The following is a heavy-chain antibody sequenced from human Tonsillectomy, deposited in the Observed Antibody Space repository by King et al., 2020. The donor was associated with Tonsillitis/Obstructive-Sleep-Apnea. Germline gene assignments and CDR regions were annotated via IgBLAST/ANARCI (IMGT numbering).Heavy chain of an antibody. D-gene: IGHD4-11*01. CDR3: ARVGDDYTSHYYYYYYMDV. CDR1: GFTFSSYG. CDR2: IWYDGSNI. Sequence: VQLVESGGGVVQPGRSLRLSCAASGFTFSSYGMHWVRQAPGKGLEWVAVIWYDGSNIYYADSVKGRFTISRDNSKNTLYLQMNSLRAEDTAVYYCARVGDDYTSHYYYYYYMDVWGKGTTVTVSS. J-gene: IGHJ6*03. V-gene: IGHV3-33*01.